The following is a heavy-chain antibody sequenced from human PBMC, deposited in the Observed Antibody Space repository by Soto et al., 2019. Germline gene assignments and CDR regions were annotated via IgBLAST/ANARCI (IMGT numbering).Heavy chain of an antibody. CDR1: GGSISSGGYY. CDR2: IYYSGST. J-gene: IGHJ6*02. CDR3: ARASSYYDFWSGYSNGMDV. D-gene: IGHD3-3*01. Sequence: QVQLQESGPGLVKPSQTLSLTCTVSGGSISSGGYYWSWIRQHPGKGLAWIGYIYYSGSTYYNPSLKSRVTISVDTSKNQFSLKLSSVTAADTAVYYCARASSYYDFWSGYSNGMDVWGQGTTVTVSS. V-gene: IGHV4-31*03.